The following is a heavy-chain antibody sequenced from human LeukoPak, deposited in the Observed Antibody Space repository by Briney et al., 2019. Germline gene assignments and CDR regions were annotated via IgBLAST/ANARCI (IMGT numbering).Heavy chain of an antibody. CDR3: ARDLYYYDSSGYYGCSDY. V-gene: IGHV3-7*03. Sequence: GGSLRLSCAASGFTFSRYWMSWVRQAPGKGLEWVASINQDESAKFYVDSVKGRFTISRDNAKNSLYLQMNSLRAEDTALYYCARDLYYYDSSGYYGCSDYWGQGTLVTVSS. CDR2: INQDESAK. D-gene: IGHD3-22*01. J-gene: IGHJ4*02. CDR1: GFTFSRYW.